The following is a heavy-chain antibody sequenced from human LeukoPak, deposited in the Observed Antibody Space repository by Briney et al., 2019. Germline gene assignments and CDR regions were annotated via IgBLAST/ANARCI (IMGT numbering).Heavy chain of an antibody. J-gene: IGHJ4*02. Sequence: GGSLRLSCAASGVTLSSYSMHWVRQAPGKGLEYVSAINYNDGNTYYADSVRGRFTISRDNSKNTLYRQMGSLRDEDMAVYYCARVVGGGNFDYWGQGTLVTVSS. D-gene: IGHD6-6*01. V-gene: IGHV3-64*02. CDR3: ARVVGGGNFDY. CDR2: INYNDGNT. CDR1: GVTLSSYS.